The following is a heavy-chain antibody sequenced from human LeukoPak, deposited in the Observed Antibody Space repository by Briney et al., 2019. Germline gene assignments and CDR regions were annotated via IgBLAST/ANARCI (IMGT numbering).Heavy chain of an antibody. CDR1: GGSFSGYY. Sequence: SETLSLTCAVYGGSFSGYYWSWIRQPPGKGLEWIGEINHSGSTNYNPSLESRVTISVDTSKNQFSLKLSSVTAADTAVYYCARARQLGLDAFDIWGQGTMVTVSS. CDR2: INHSGST. D-gene: IGHD6-13*01. CDR3: ARARQLGLDAFDI. V-gene: IGHV4-34*01. J-gene: IGHJ3*02.